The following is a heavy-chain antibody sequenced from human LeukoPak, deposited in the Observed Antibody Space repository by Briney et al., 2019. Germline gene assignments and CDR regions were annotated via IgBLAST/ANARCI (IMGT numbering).Heavy chain of an antibody. V-gene: IGHV4-59*12. CDR1: GGSISSYY. CDR3: AKMFNADVYFEY. CDR2: VYDTGST. Sequence: PSETLSLTCTVSGGSISSYYWSWIRQPPGKRLEWIGNVYDTGSTYYNPSLKSRVTISVDTSKNQFSLKLSSVTAADTAVYYCAKMFNADVYFEYWGQGILVTVSS. J-gene: IGHJ4*02. D-gene: IGHD2-2*01.